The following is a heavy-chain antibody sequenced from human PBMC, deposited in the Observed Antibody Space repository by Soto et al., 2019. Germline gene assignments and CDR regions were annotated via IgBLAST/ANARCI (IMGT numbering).Heavy chain of an antibody. CDR1: GGSISSYY. J-gene: IGHJ4*02. D-gene: IGHD6-13*01. CDR2: IYYSGST. CDR3: ARAPEQQLVTGFDY. Sequence: QVQLQESGPGLVKPSETLSLTCTVSGGSISSYYWSWIRQPPGKGLEWIGYIYYSGSTNYNPSLKSRVTISVDTSKNQFSLKLSSVTAADTALYYCARAPEQQLVTGFDYWGQGTLVTVSS. V-gene: IGHV4-59*01.